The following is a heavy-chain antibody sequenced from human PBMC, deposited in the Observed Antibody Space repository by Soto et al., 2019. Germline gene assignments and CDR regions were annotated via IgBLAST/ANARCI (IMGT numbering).Heavy chain of an antibody. J-gene: IGHJ4*02. CDR1: GYTLSDIS. CDR2: FDPEDVDT. Sequence: ASVKVSCKVTGYTLSDISVHWVRQAPGKGLEWMGGFDPEDVDTIYAQQFQGRVTMTEDTSTDTAYMALSSLRSEDTAIYYCATRRYPGNTYFDYWGQGTLVTVSS. V-gene: IGHV1-24*01. CDR3: ATRRYPGNTYFDY. D-gene: IGHD2-2*02.